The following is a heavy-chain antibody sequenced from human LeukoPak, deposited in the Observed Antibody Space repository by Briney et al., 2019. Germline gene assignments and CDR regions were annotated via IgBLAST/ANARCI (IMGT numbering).Heavy chain of an antibody. CDR3: ARTTRILGASLVDY. V-gene: IGHV3-23*01. CDR2: ISGSAITT. J-gene: IGHJ4*02. Sequence: PGGSLRLSCAVSGFYFDYYAMSWVRQPPGQGLEWVSTISGSAITTFYADAVKGRFTISRDNSQNTLFLQMNSLRADDTAVYHCARTTRILGASLVDYWGQGIQVTVSS. D-gene: IGHD1-26*01. CDR1: GFYFDYYA.